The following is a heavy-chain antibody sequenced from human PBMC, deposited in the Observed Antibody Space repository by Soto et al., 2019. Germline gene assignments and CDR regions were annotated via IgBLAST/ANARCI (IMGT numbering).Heavy chain of an antibody. J-gene: IGHJ4*02. CDR1: GYTFTGYY. D-gene: IGHD3-3*01. V-gene: IGHV1-2*02. CDR3: AIPHYDFGSGPYC. CDR2: INPNSGGT. Sequence: ASVKVSCKASGYTFTGYYMHWVRQAPGQGLEWMGWINPNSGGTNYAQKFQGRVTMTRDTSISTAYMELSRLRSDDTAVYYCAIPHYDFGSGPYCLGQGTVVTISS.